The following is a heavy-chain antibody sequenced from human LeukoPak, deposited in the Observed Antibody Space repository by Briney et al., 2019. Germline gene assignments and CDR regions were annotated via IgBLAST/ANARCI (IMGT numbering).Heavy chain of an antibody. V-gene: IGHV4-59*01. CDR1: GGSISSYY. D-gene: IGHD3-3*02. CDR2: IYYSGST. J-gene: IGHJ6*03. CDR3: ERDLSSYYYYYMDV. Sequence: SETLSLTCTVSGGSISSYYWSWIRQPPGKGLEWVGYIYYSGSTNYNPSLKSRVTISVDTSKNQFSLELSSVTAADTAVYYCERDLSSYYYYYMDVWGKGATVTVSS.